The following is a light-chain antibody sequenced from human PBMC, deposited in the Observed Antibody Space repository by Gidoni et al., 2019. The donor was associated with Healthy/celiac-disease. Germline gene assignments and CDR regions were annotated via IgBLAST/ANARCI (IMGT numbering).Light chain of an antibody. V-gene: IGKV2-28*01. J-gene: IGKJ2*01. Sequence: VMTPSPLSLPVTPGEPASISCRSSPSLLHSNGYNYLAWYLQKPGQSSQLLIYLGSTRASGVPDRSSGRGSGKDFTLKSSRVEDEDVGVYYCMQALQTPNTFGQXTKLEIK. CDR2: LGS. CDR3: MQALQTPNT. CDR1: PSLLHSNGYNY.